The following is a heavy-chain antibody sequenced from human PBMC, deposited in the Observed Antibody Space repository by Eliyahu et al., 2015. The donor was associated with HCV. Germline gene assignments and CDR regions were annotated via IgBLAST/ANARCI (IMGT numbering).Heavy chain of an antibody. CDR3: ARNSYDIRYGYYFDL. CDR1: GFTVSKAY. CDR2: LYSSGQT. J-gene: IGHJ2*01. V-gene: IGHV3-66*01. D-gene: IGHD2-15*01. Sequence: VQLVESGGVLVQPGESLRLTCEAAGFTVSKAYMSWVRQDPGKGLEWVSILYSSGQTYYADSLQDRFTISRDSSKNTLFLQLNNLRAEDTALYYCARNSYDIRYGYYFDLWGRGTLVTVSS.